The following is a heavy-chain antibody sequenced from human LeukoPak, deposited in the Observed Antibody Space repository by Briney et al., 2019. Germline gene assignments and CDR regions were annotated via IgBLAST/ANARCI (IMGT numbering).Heavy chain of an antibody. CDR3: ARKASGYSYGTDY. CDR1: GFTFSSYS. J-gene: IGHJ4*02. Sequence: GGSLRLSCAASGFTFSSYSMNWVRQAPGKGLEWVSSISSSSSYIYYADSGKGRFTISRDNAKNSLYLQMNSLRAEDTAVYYCARKASGYSYGTDYWGQGTLVTVSS. D-gene: IGHD5-18*01. V-gene: IGHV3-21*01. CDR2: ISSSSSYI.